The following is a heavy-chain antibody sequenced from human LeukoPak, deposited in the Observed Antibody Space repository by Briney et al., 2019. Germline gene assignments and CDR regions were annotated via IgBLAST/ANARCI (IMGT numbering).Heavy chain of an antibody. CDR2: ISYDGSNK. D-gene: IGHD6-19*01. CDR1: GFTFSSYA. J-gene: IGHJ4*02. Sequence: PGGSLRLSCAASGFTFSSYAMHWVRQAPGKGLEWVAVISYDGSNKYYADSVKGRFTISRDNSKNTLYLQMNSLRAEDTAVYYCARDKAVAGEVGGFDYWGQGTLVTVSS. CDR3: ARDKAVAGEVGGFDY. V-gene: IGHV3-30-3*01.